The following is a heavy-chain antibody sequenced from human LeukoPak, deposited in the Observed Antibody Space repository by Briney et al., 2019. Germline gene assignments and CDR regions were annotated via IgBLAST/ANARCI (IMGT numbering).Heavy chain of an antibody. J-gene: IGHJ4*02. Sequence: GGSLRLSCAASGFTFTGYAMSWVRQAPGKGLEWVSVISGSGESTYYADSVKGRFTISRDNSKNSLYLQMNSLRAEDTALYYCAKDIRPGRYQLPSSPGRWGQGTLVTVSS. V-gene: IGHV3-23*01. CDR3: AKDIRPGRYQLPSSPGR. CDR2: ISGSGEST. CDR1: GFTFTGYA. D-gene: IGHD2-2*01.